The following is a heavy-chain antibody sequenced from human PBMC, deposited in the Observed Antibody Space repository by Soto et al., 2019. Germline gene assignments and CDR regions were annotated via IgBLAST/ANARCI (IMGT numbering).Heavy chain of an antibody. J-gene: IGHJ5*02. Sequence: ASVKVSCKASGYTFTSYGISWVRQAPGQGLEWMGWISGYNGNTNYAQKLQGRVTMTTDTSTSTAYMELRSLRSDDTAVYYCARSPPITMVRFSTLGMYNWFVLWGPGTRVTV. CDR3: ARSPPITMVRFSTLGMYNWFVL. D-gene: IGHD3-10*01. CDR2: ISGYNGNT. CDR1: GYTFTSYG. V-gene: IGHV1-18*01.